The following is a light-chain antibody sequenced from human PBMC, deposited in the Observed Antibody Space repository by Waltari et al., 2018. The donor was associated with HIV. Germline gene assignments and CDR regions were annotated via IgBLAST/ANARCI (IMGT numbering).Light chain of an antibody. J-gene: IGLJ3*02. Sequence: SALTQPASVSGSPGQSLTISCTGTASDMTTFNFVSWYQQSPGSAPKLIIFEVYFRPSGVSDRFSGSKSGDTASLTISALRAEDEGDYFCSSYSTRGFVLFGGGTKVTVL. V-gene: IGLV2-14*01. CDR2: EVY. CDR3: SSYSTRGFVL. CDR1: ASDMTTFNF.